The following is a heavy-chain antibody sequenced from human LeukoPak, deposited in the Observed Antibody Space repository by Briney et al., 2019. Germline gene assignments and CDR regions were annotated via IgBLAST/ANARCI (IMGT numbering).Heavy chain of an antibody. Sequence: SVKVSCKASGGTFSSYAISWVRQAPGQGLEWMGRIIPILGIANYAQKFQGRGTITADKSTSTAYMELSSLRSEDTAVYYCAGDGYSGYDAGASFDYWGQGTLVTVSS. V-gene: IGHV1-69*04. D-gene: IGHD5-12*01. J-gene: IGHJ4*02. CDR2: IIPILGIA. CDR3: AGDGYSGYDAGASFDY. CDR1: GGTFSSYA.